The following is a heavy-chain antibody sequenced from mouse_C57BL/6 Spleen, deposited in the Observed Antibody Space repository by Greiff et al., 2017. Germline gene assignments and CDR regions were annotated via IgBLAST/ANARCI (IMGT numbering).Heavy chain of an antibody. V-gene: IGHV1-18*01. CDR1: GYTFTDYN. Sequence: VQLQQSGPELVKPGASVKIPCKASGYTFTDYNMDWVKQSHGKSLEWIGDINPNNGGTIYNQKFKGKATLTVDKSSSTADMELRSLTSEDTAVYYGARKSYEYETWFDDWGQGTLVTVSA. CDR3: ARKSYEYETWFDD. CDR2: INPNNGGT. J-gene: IGHJ3*01. D-gene: IGHD2-4*01.